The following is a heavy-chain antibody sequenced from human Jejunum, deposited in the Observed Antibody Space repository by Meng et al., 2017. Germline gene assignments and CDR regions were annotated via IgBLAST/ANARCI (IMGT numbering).Heavy chain of an antibody. D-gene: IGHD3-10*02. V-gene: IGHV4-39*01. J-gene: IGHJ4*02. Sequence: QLQLQESGPGLVKPSETRSLTCTVSGDSITSGSYYWAWIRQPPGTGLEWIGSIQHSGSTYYNPSLKSRVSLSVDRSKNQFSLNLNSVAAADTAVYYCARLTYVRYFDYWGQGTLVTVSS. CDR2: IQHSGST. CDR1: GDSITSGSYY. CDR3: ARLTYVRYFDY.